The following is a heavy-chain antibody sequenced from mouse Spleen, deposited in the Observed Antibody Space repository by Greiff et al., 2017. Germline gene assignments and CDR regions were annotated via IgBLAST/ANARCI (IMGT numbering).Heavy chain of an antibody. CDR3: ARMGRVFDY. CDR1: GYSITSGYY. V-gene: IGHV3-6*01. CDR2: ISYDGSN. D-gene: IGHD4-1*01. J-gene: IGHJ2*01. Sequence: ESGPGLVKPSQSLSLTCSVTGYSITSGYYWKWIRQFPGNKLEWMGYISYDGSNNYNPSLKNRISITRDTSKNQFFLKLNSVTTEDTATYYCARMGRVFDYWGQGTTLTVSS.